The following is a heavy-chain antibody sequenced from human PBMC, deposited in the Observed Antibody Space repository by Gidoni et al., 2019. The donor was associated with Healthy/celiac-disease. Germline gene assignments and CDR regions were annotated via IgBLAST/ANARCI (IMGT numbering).Heavy chain of an antibody. CDR1: GFTFSNAW. CDR3: TTMYYYDSSGYYYFDY. Sequence: EVQLVESGGGLVKPGGSLRLSCAASGFTFSNAWMSWVRQAPGKGLEWVGRIKRKTDGGTTDYAAPVKGRFTISRDDSKNTLYLQMNSLKTEDTAVYYCTTMYYYDSSGYYYFDYWGQGTLVTVSS. V-gene: IGHV3-15*01. J-gene: IGHJ4*02. D-gene: IGHD3-22*01. CDR2: IKRKTDGGTT.